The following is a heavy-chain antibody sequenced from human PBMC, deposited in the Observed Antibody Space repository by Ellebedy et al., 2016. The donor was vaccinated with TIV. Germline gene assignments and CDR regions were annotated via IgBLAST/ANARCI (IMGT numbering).Heavy chain of an antibody. V-gene: IGHV3-23*01. CDR3: ARYNWNSGHY. J-gene: IGHJ4*01. D-gene: IGHD1-20*01. CDR2: ISGSGGST. CDR1: GFTFSSYA. Sequence: GESLKISCAASGFTFSSYAMSWVRQAPGKGLEWVSAISGSGGSTYYADSVKGRFTISRDNSKNTLYLQMNSLRAEDTAVYYCARYNWNSGHYWGQGTLITVSS.